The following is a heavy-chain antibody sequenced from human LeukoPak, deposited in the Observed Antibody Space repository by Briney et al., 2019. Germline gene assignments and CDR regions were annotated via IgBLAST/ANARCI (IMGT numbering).Heavy chain of an antibody. CDR3: ASYGMSRAFDI. V-gene: IGHV3-48*01. CDR2: ISSSSSTI. D-gene: IGHD4-17*01. Sequence: GGSLRLSCAASGFTFSSYSMNWVRQAPGKRLEWVSYISSSSSTIYYADSVKGRFTISRDNAKNSLYLQMNSLRAEDTAVYYCASYGMSRAFDIWGQGTMVTVSS. J-gene: IGHJ3*02. CDR1: GFTFSSYS.